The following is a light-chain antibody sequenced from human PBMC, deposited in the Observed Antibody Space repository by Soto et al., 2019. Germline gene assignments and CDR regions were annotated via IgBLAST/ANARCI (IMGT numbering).Light chain of an antibody. J-gene: IGKJ3*01. CDR2: AAS. CDR3: QQPFRNPRS. Sequence: DILLTQSPASLSASVGDRVTITCRANQNIDKYLNWYHQKPGKAPKFLISAASSLQSGVPVRFSGTRSGTDFTLSITNLQPEDFGSYFCQQPFRNPRSFGPGTQLHI. V-gene: IGKV1-39*01. CDR1: QNIDKY.